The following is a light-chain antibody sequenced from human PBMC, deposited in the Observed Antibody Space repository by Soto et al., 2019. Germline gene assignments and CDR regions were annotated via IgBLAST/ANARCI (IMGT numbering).Light chain of an antibody. V-gene: IGKV1-39*01. CDR3: QQSYSTPRLT. J-gene: IGKJ4*01. CDR1: QSISIY. CDR2: AAS. Sequence: DIQMTQSPSSLSASVGDRVTITCRASQSISIYLNWYQQKPGKAPKFLIYAASSLQSGVPSRFSGSGSGTDFPLTISSLQPEDFATYYCQQSYSTPRLTFGGGTKVEIK.